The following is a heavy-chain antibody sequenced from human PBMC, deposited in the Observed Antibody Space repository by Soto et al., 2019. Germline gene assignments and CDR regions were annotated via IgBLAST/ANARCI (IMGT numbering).Heavy chain of an antibody. J-gene: IGHJ6*02. V-gene: IGHV3-30*18. CDR2: ISYDGSNK. CDR1: GFTFSSYG. D-gene: IGHD6-19*01. CDR3: AKAMDTSGWYGMDV. Sequence: PGGSLRLSCAASGFTFSSYGMHWVRQAPGKGLEWVAVISYDGSNKYYADSVKGRFTISRDNSKNTLYLQMNSLRAEDTAVYYCAKAMDTSGWYGMDVWGQGTTVTVSS.